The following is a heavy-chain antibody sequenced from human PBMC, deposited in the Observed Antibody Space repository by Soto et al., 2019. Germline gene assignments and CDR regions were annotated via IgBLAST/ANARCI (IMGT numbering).Heavy chain of an antibody. V-gene: IGHV4-34*01. CDR2: INHSGST. D-gene: IGHD2-2*01. CDR1: GGSFSGYY. CDR3: ARGYCTRTSCYGPNWFDP. Sequence: PSETLSLTCAVYGGSFSGYYWSWIRQPPGKGLEWIGEINHSGSTNYNPSLKSRVTISVDTSKNQFSLKLSSVTAADTAVYYCARGYCTRTSCYGPNWFDPWGQGTLVTV. J-gene: IGHJ5*02.